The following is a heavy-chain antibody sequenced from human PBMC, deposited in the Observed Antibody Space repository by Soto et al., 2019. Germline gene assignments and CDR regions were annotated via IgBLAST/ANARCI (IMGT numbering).Heavy chain of an antibody. J-gene: IGHJ1*01. V-gene: IGHV3-7*01. CDR3: ARELIVGPAEYIQH. Sequence: EVLLVESGGGLVQPGGSLRLSCAASGFTFSNSWMSWVRQAPGKGLEWVANINRDGSEKYYLNSVKGRFTISRDNAKSSLFLQMNSLRAEDTAIYYCARELIVGPAEYIQHWGQGTLVTVSS. D-gene: IGHD1-26*01. CDR2: INRDGSEK. CDR1: GFTFSNSW.